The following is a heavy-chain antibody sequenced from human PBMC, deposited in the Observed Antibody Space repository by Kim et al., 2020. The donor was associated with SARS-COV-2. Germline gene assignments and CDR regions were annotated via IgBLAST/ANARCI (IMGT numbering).Heavy chain of an antibody. D-gene: IGHD4-17*01. CDR2: T. J-gene: IGHJ4*02. Sequence: TNHNPSRNGRVTRSGDTSKNQFSLKLSSVTAADTAVYYCARGPYGPDFDYWGQGTLVTVSS. V-gene: IGHV4-59*09. CDR3: ARGPYGPDFDY.